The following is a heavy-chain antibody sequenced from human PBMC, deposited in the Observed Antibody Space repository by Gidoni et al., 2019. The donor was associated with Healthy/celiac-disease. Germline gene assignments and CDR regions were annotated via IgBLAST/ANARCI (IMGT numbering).Heavy chain of an antibody. CDR1: GFTFSSYS. D-gene: IGHD5-12*01. CDR2: ISSSSSSI. V-gene: IGHV3-21*01. CDR3: AGERVQFQVATIGDYDY. Sequence: EVQLVESGGGLVKPGGSLRLSCAASGFTFSSYSMNWVRQAPGKGLEWVSSISSSSSSIYYADSVKGRFTISRDNAKNSLYLQMNSLRAEDTAVYYCAGERVQFQVATIGDYDYWGQGTLVTVSS. J-gene: IGHJ4*02.